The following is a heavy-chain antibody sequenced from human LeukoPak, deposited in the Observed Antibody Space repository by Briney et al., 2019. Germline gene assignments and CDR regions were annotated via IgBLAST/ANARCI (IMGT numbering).Heavy chain of an antibody. V-gene: IGHV3-7*01. CDR2: IRQDGSDK. J-gene: IGHJ3*01. Sequence: GGSLRLSCAISGFTSTTAWMTWVRQAPGKRLEWVADIRQDGSDKYYVDSVKGRFIISRDNAKKSVSLHMNNLRVEDTAVYYCVVYKYILSWSAFDFWGRGTMVTVSS. CDR1: GFTSTTAW. CDR3: VVYKYILSWSAFDF. D-gene: IGHD6-13*01.